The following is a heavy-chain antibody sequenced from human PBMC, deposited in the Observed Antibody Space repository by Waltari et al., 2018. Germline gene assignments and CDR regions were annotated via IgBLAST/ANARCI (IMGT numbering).Heavy chain of an antibody. CDR1: GFSLSTSGMC. Sequence: QVTLKESGPVLVKPTQTLTLTCTFSGFSLSTSGMCVSWIRQPPGKALEWLARIDWDDDKSYSTSLKTRLTISKDTSKNQVVLTMTNMDPVDTATYYCARASIAAAGKGCDAFDIWGQGTMVTVSS. CDR3: ARASIAAAGKGCDAFDI. D-gene: IGHD6-13*01. J-gene: IGHJ3*02. CDR2: IDWDDDK. V-gene: IGHV2-70*16.